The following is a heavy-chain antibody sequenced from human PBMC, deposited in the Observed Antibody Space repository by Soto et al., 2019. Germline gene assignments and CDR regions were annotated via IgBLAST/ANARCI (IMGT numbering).Heavy chain of an antibody. V-gene: IGHV4-59*01. CDR2: IHYSGATSFFP. J-gene: IGHJ4*02. Sequence: SETLSLTCTVSGGSMRNYFWTWIRRPPGKGLEWIGYIHYSGATSFFPSYNPSLRGRVTISEDTSKNQFSLKLLSVTTADTAVYFCAAGEASSRNLAPYYLDFWGQGTLVTVSS. D-gene: IGHD6-13*01. CDR1: GGSMRNYF. CDR3: AAGEASSRNLAPYYLDF.